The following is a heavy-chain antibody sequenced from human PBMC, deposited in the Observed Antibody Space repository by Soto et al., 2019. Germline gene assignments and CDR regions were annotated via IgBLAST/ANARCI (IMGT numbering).Heavy chain of an antibody. CDR3: ARDDYGGNSGGD. Sequence: VQLVQSGAEVKTPGSSVKVSCKAAGGTFSSYAISWVRQAPGQGLEWMGGIIPIFGTANYAQKFQGRVTITADESTSTADMELSSLTSEDTAGYYCARDDYGGNSGGDWGQGTLVTVSS. CDR2: IIPIFGTA. J-gene: IGHJ4*02. V-gene: IGHV1-69*01. D-gene: IGHD4-17*01. CDR1: GGTFSSYA.